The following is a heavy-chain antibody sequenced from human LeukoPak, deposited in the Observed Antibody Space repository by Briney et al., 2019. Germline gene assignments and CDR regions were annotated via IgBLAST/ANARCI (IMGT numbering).Heavy chain of an antibody. CDR2: IYYSGST. CDR1: GGSISSSSYY. CDR3: ARHGIAAAGTGLDY. Sequence: PSETLSLTCTVSGGSISSSSYYWGWIRQPPGTGLEWIGSIYYSGSTYYNPSLKSRVTISVDTSKNQFSLKLSSVTAADTAVYYCARHGIAAAGTGLDYWGQGTLVTVSS. D-gene: IGHD6-13*01. J-gene: IGHJ4*02. V-gene: IGHV4-39*01.